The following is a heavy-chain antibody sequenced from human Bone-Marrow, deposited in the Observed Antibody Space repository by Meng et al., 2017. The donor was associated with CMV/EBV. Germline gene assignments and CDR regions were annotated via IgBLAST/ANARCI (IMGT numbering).Heavy chain of an antibody. J-gene: IGHJ6*02. Sequence: GESLKISCAASGFTFSSYDMHWVRQATGKGLKWVSGIGTAGDTYYPGSVKGRFTISRDNSKNTLYLQMNSLRAEDTAVYYCAKVGIAAPWYGMDVWGQGTTVTVSS. CDR3: AKVGIAAPWYGMDV. CDR2: IGTAGDT. CDR1: GFTFSSYD. V-gene: IGHV3-13*01. D-gene: IGHD6-13*01.